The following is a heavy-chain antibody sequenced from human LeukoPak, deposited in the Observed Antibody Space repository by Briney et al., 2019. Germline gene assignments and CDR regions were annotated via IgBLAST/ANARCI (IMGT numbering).Heavy chain of an antibody. CDR2: IYYSGST. J-gene: IGHJ5*02. CDR1: GGSISSGGYY. CDR3: ARATYYYDSSGYLAQNWFDP. Sequence: SETLSLTCTVSGGSISSGGYYWSWIRQHPGKGLEWIGYIYYSGSTYYNPSLKSRVTISVDTSKNQFSLKLSSVTAADTAVYYCARATYYYDSSGYLAQNWFDPWGRGTLVTVSS. V-gene: IGHV4-31*03. D-gene: IGHD3-22*01.